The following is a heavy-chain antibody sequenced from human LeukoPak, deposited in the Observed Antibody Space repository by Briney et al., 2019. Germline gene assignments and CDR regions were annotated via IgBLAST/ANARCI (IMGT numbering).Heavy chain of an antibody. Sequence: PSETLSLTCAVYGGSFSGYYWSWIRQPPGKGLEWIGEINHSGSTNYNPSLKSRVTISVDTSKNQFSLKLSSVTAADTAVYYCARARGGSGSYYELNFDYWGQGTLVTVFS. J-gene: IGHJ4*02. CDR1: GGSFSGYY. CDR2: INHSGST. CDR3: ARARGGSGSYYELNFDY. D-gene: IGHD3-10*01. V-gene: IGHV4-34*01.